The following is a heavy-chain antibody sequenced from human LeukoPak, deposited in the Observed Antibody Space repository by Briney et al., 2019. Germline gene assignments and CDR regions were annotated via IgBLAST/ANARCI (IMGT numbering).Heavy chain of an antibody. V-gene: IGHV5-51*01. CDR3: ARHDIGIKDGYCTPSAFDI. Sequence: GESLKISCKGSGYSFTSYWIGCVRQMPGKGLEWMGIIYPGDSDTRYSPSFQGQVTISADKSISTAYLQWSSLKASDTAMYYCARHDIGIKDGYCTPSAFDIWGQGTMVTVSS. D-gene: IGHD5-24*01. J-gene: IGHJ3*02. CDR1: GYSFTSYW. CDR2: IYPGDSDT.